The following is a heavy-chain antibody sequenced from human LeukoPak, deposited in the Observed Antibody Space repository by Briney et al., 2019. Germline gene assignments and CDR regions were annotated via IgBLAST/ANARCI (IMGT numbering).Heavy chain of an antibody. CDR3: AREYCSSTSCLYDY. CDR2: ISSSSSTI. V-gene: IGHV3-48*01. CDR1: GFTFSSYS. Sequence: GGSLRLSCAASGFTFSSYSMNWVRQAPGKGLEWVSYISSSSSTIYYADSVKGRFTISRDKDKNSLYLQMNSLRAEDTAVYYCAREYCSSTSCLYDYWGRGTLVTVAS. D-gene: IGHD2-2*01. J-gene: IGHJ4*02.